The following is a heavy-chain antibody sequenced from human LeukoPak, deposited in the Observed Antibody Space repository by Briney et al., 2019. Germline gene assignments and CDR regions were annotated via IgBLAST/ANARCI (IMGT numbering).Heavy chain of an antibody. J-gene: IGHJ6*02. D-gene: IGHD3-3*01. V-gene: IGHV3-30-3*01. CDR2: ISYDGSNK. Sequence: GGSLRLSCAASGFTFSSYAMHWVRQAPGKGLEWVAVISYDGSNKYYADSVKDRFTISRDNTKNTLHLQMNSMRAEDTAVYYCARGGDYDFWSGCMDVWGQGTTVTVSS. CDR3: ARGGDYDFWSGCMDV. CDR1: GFTFSSYA.